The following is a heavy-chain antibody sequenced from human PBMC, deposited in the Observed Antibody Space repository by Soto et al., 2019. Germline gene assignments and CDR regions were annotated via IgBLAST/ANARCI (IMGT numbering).Heavy chain of an antibody. CDR2: IDPSDSYT. V-gene: IGHV5-10-1*01. Sequence: PGESLKISCKGSGYSFTNYRIGWVRQMPGKGLEWMGRIDPSDSYTNYSPSFQGHVTISADKSISTAYLQWSSLKASDTAMYYCARGRDDFWSGYLTPYYGMDVWGQGTTVTVSS. D-gene: IGHD3-3*01. CDR3: ARGRDDFWSGYLTPYYGMDV. J-gene: IGHJ6*02. CDR1: GYSFTNYR.